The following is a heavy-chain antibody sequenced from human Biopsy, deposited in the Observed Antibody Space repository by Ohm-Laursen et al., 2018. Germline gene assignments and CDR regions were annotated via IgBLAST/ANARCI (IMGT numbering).Heavy chain of an antibody. J-gene: IGHJ2*01. V-gene: IGHV4-59*12. D-gene: IGHD3-9*01. CDR2: ISYNERT. CDR1: GASISAYY. CDR3: VREPKTGTAEAWYFDL. Sequence: SDTLSLTCTVSGASISAYYWSWIRQPPGKGLEWIGYISYNERTHYNPSLTSRLAISFDTSNNRISLQLRSVSVADTAVYYCVREPKTGTAEAWYFDLWGRGSPVTVPS.